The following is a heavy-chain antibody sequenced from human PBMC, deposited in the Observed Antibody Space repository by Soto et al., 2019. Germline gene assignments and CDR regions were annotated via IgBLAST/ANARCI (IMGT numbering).Heavy chain of an antibody. Sequence: GGSLRLSCAASGFTFSSYDMHWVRQATGKGLEWVSAIGTAGDTYYPGSVKGRFTISRENAKNSLYLQMNSLRAEDTAVYYCARGGIEYSSSSRWFDPWGQGTLVTVSS. CDR2: IGTAGDT. J-gene: IGHJ5*02. CDR3: ARGGIEYSSSSRWFDP. V-gene: IGHV3-13*01. D-gene: IGHD6-6*01. CDR1: GFTFSSYD.